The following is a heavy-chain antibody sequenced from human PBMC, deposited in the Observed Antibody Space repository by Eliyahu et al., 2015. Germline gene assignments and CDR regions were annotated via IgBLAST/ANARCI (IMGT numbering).Heavy chain of an antibody. CDR2: IRGKPNDYAT. CDR3: TRLLTYDAFDI. Sequence: EVQLVESGGDLVQXGGSXXLSCAASGFXFSGAAIHWVRQASGKGLEWVGHIRGKPNDYATAYAASVKGRFTISRDGSKNTAYLEMNSLKTEDTAVYYCTRLLTYDAFDIWGQGTMVTVSS. CDR1: GFXFSGAA. V-gene: IGHV3-73*01. J-gene: IGHJ3*02.